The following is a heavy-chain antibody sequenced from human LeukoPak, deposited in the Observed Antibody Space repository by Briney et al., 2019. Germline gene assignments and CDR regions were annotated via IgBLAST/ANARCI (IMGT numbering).Heavy chain of an antibody. CDR3: ARFVRFGYGDRGSPHSFDY. D-gene: IGHD4-17*01. CDR2: INHSGST. J-gene: IGHJ4*02. Sequence: PSETLSLTCAVYGGSFSGYYWSWIRQPPGKGLEWIGEINHSGSTNYNPSLKSRVTISVDTSKNQFSLKLSSVTAADTAVYYCARFVRFGYGDRGSPHSFDYWGQGTLVTVSS. V-gene: IGHV4-34*01. CDR1: GGSFSGYY.